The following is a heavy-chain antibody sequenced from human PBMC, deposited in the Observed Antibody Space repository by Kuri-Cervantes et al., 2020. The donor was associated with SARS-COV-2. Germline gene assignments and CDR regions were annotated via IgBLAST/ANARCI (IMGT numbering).Heavy chain of an antibody. CDR3: ARAYCGGDCEFDY. Sequence: LSLTCAASGFTFGSYVMNWVRQAPGKGLEWVSTISVSGGSTYYADSVKGRFTISRDGSENTLYLQMNSLRAEDTAVYYCARAYCGGDCEFDYWGQGTLVTVSS. V-gene: IGHV3-23*01. D-gene: IGHD2-21*02. CDR1: GFTFGSYV. CDR2: ISVSGGST. J-gene: IGHJ4*02.